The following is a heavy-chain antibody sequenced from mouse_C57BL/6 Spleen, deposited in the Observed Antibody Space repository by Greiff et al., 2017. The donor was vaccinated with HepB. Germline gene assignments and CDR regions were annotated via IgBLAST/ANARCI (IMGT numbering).Heavy chain of an antibody. Sequence: VQLVESGAELARPGASVKMSCKASGYTFTSYTMHWVKQRPGQGLEWIGYINPSSGYTKYNQKFKDKATLTADKSSSTAYMQLRSLTSEDSAVYYCARSYYDYDVHYYAMDYWGQGTSVTVSS. CDR3: ARSYYDYDVHYYAMDY. V-gene: IGHV1-4*01. CDR2: INPSSGYT. J-gene: IGHJ4*01. D-gene: IGHD2-4*01. CDR1: GYTFTSYT.